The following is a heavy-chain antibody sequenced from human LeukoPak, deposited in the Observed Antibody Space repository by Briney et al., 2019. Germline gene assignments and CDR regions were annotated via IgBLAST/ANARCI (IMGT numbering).Heavy chain of an antibody. CDR1: GFTFSSYG. CDR2: ISSSSSYI. D-gene: IGHD4-17*01. J-gene: IGHJ4*02. CDR3: AYGDSMDY. V-gene: IGHV3-21*01. Sequence: PGGTLRLSCAASGFTFSSYGMSWVRQAPGKGLEWVSSISSSSSYIYYADSVKGRFTISRDNAKNSLYLQMSSLRAEDTAVYYCAYGDSMDYWGQGTLVTVSS.